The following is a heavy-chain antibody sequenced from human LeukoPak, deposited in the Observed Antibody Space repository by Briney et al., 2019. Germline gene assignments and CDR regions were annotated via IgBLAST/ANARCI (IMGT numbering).Heavy chain of an antibody. Sequence: GGSLRLSCAASGFTFSGSAMHWVRQASGKGLEWVGRIRSKANSYATAYAASVKGRFTISRDDSKNTAYLQMNSLKTEDTAVYYCTPLWPLYGMDVWGQGTTVTVSS. CDR3: TPLWPLYGMDV. J-gene: IGHJ6*02. V-gene: IGHV3-73*01. CDR1: GFTFSGSA. CDR2: IRSKANSYAT. D-gene: IGHD3-10*01.